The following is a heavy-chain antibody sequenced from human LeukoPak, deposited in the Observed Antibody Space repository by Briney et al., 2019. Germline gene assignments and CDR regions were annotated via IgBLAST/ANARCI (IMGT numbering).Heavy chain of an antibody. Sequence: GGSLRHSCAASGFTFSSYEMNWVRQAPGKGLESVSYISSSGSTIYYADSVKGRFTISRDNAKNSLYLQMNSLRAEDTAVYYCARDPLDYYDSSGYQPTGDAFDIWGQGTMVTVSS. CDR1: GFTFSSYE. CDR3: ARDPLDYYDSSGYQPTGDAFDI. CDR2: ISSSGSTI. J-gene: IGHJ3*02. D-gene: IGHD3-22*01. V-gene: IGHV3-48*03.